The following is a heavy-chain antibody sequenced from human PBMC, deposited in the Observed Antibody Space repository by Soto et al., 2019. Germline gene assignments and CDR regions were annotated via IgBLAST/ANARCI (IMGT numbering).Heavy chain of an antibody. D-gene: IGHD6-13*01. Sequence: SETLSLTCTVSGASIITSGYWWGWIRQPPGRGLEWIGSIYYSGSTHLDPSLKSRVMMSVDTSTNQFSLRLSSVTAADTAVYYCARQIGRGSWSLDHWGQGTLVTVSS. V-gene: IGHV4-39*01. J-gene: IGHJ4*02. CDR3: ARQIGRGSWSLDH. CDR1: GASIITSGYW. CDR2: IYYSGST.